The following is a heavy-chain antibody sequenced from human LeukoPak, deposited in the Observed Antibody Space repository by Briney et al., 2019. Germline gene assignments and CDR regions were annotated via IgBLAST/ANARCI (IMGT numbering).Heavy chain of an antibody. CDR3: AKTGECGLVDYYFYMDV. V-gene: IGHV3-23*01. D-gene: IGHD1-26*01. CDR1: GFTFSSYA. J-gene: IGHJ6*03. Sequence: GGSLRLSCAASGFTFSSYAMSWVRQAPGKGLEWVSAISGSGGSTYYADSVKGRFTISRDNSKNTMYLQMNSLRAEDTAVYYCAKTGECGLVDYYFYMDVWGKGTTVTVSS. CDR2: ISGSGGST.